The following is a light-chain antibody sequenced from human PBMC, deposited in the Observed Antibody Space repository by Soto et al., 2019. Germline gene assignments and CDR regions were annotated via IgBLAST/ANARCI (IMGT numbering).Light chain of an antibody. CDR2: EVS. CDR3: SSDTSSSTIV. Sequence: QSVLTQPASVSGSPGQSITISCTGTSSDVGGYNYVSWYQQHPGKAPKLMIYEVSNRPSGVSNRFSGSKSGNTASLTISGLQAEDEADYYCSSDTSSSTIVFGTGTKLTGL. J-gene: IGLJ1*01. CDR1: SSDVGGYNY. V-gene: IGLV2-14*01.